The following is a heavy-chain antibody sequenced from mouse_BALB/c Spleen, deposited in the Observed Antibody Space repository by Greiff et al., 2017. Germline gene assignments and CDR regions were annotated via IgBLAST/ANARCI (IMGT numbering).Heavy chain of an antibody. CDR2: ISSGGSYT. J-gene: IGHJ1*01. D-gene: IGHD1-2*01. V-gene: IGHV5-6*01. Sequence: DVQLQESGGDLVKPGGSLKLSCAASGFTFSSYGMSWVRQTPDKRLEWVATISSGGSYTYYPDSVKGRFTISRDNAKNTLYLQMSSLKSEDTAMYYCALDYGYHFDVWGAGTTVTVSS. CDR1: GFTFSSYG. CDR3: ALDYGYHFDV.